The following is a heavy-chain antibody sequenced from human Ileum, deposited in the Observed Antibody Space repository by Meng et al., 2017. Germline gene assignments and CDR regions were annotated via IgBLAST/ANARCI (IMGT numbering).Heavy chain of an antibody. CDR1: CGSLNGDG. Sequence: QSQLGQWGAGLFTPSGTLSLTCGVYCGSLNGDGCTWIRQHPGGGLEWIGEIHHSGSITSSPSLESRVTISMDTSKKPFSLKLHSVTAADTAVYYCARGDIAARCQHWGQGTLVTVSS. D-gene: IGHD6-6*01. CDR3: ARGDIAARCQH. J-gene: IGHJ1*01. V-gene: IGHV4-34*01. CDR2: IHHSGSI.